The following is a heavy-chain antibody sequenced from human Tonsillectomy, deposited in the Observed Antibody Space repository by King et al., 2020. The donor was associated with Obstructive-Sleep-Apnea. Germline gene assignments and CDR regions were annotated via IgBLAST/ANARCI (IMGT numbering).Heavy chain of an antibody. Sequence: VQLVESGGGLVQPGGSLRLSCAASGFTFSSYAMSWVRQAPGKGLEWVSTISGSGGSTYYADSVKGRFTISRDNSKNTLYLQMNSLRAEDTAVYYCAKEVYYYDSSGYSAPFDYWGQGTLVAVSS. D-gene: IGHD3-22*01. CDR3: AKEVYYYDSSGYSAPFDY. CDR2: ISGSGGST. CDR1: GFTFSSYA. V-gene: IGHV3-23*04. J-gene: IGHJ4*02.